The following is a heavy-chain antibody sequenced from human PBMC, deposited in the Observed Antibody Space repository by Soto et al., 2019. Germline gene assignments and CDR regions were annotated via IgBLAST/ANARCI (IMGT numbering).Heavy chain of an antibody. V-gene: IGHV3-21*06. CDR1: GFIFSSHN. CDR2: ITGSSSYI. CDR3: ARLVASETGYGMDV. D-gene: IGHD3-9*01. J-gene: IGHJ6*02. Sequence: DVQLVESGGGLVKPGGSLRLSCAASGFIFSSHNMNWVRQAPGKGLKWVSSITGSSSYIFYADSVKGRFTISRDNAKNTVYLQVNSLRAEDTGVYYCARLVASETGYGMDVWGQGTTVTVSS.